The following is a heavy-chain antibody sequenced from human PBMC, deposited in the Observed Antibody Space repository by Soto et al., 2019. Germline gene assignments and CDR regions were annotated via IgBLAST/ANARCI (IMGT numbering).Heavy chain of an antibody. CDR1: GYTFIGYY. CDR3: ARASSHHDGFDM. V-gene: IGHV1-2*02. J-gene: IGHJ3*02. CDR2: INPNSGDT. Sequence: QVQLVQSGAEVKKPGASVKVSCKASGYTFIGYYIHWVRQAPGQGLEWMGWINPNSGDTRYSQKFQGRVTITRDTFATTGYMELSSLTSEDTAVYYCARASSHHDGFDMWGQGTKVTVSS.